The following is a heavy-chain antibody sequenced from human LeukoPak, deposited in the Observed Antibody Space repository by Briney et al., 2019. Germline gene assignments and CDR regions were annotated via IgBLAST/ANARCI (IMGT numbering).Heavy chain of an antibody. V-gene: IGHV4-34*01. Sequence: PSETLSLTCAVYGGSFNGYYCSWIRQAPGKGLEWIGEINYSGRTSYNPSLKSRVTISLDTTKNQFSLNLTSVTAADTAVYYCAREWVAVPGGAFDIWGQGTMVTVSS. CDR2: INYSGRT. D-gene: IGHD6-19*01. CDR1: GGSFNGYY. CDR3: AREWVAVPGGAFDI. J-gene: IGHJ3*02.